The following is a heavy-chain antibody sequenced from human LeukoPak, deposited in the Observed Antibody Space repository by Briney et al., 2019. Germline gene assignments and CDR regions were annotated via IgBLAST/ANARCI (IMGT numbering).Heavy chain of an antibody. V-gene: IGHV5-51*01. Sequence: GASLQISCKGSGSIFTNYWIGWVRQLPGKGLEWMGIIYPGDSDTRYSPSFQGQVTISADKSISTAYLHWSSLKASDTAMYYCARRGIAVAGTPAEYFQHWGQGTLVTVSS. CDR2: IYPGDSDT. D-gene: IGHD6-19*01. J-gene: IGHJ1*01. CDR3: ARRGIAVAGTPAEYFQH. CDR1: GSIFTNYW.